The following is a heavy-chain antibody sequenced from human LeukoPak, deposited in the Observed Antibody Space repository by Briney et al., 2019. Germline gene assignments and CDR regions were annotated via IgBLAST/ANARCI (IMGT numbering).Heavy chain of an antibody. CDR1: GFTFSNYW. D-gene: IGHD5-12*01. J-gene: IGHJ4*02. V-gene: IGHV3-7*01. CDR3: AREAGSGYDWGNLDY. Sequence: PGGSLRLSCAASGFTFSNYWMAWVRQAPGRGLEWVASIKPDGSVIYYGDSVKGRFTLSRDNTKNSLYLQMNSLRAEDTAVYYCAREAGSGYDWGNLDYWGQGTLVTVSS. CDR2: IKPDGSVI.